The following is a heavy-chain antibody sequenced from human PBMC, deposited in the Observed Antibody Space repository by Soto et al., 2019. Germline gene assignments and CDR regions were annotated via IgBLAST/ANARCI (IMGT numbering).Heavy chain of an antibody. Sequence: KASETLSLTCTVSGGSISSYYWGWIRQPPRKGLEWIGYIYYSGSTNYNPSLKSRVTISVDTSKNQFSLKLSSVTAADTAVYYCARVRFSGSYIPIVATPGYYFDYWGQGTLVTVSS. J-gene: IGHJ4*02. CDR2: IYYSGST. CDR3: ARVRFSGSYIPIVATPGYYFDY. CDR1: GGSISSYY. V-gene: IGHV4-59*01. D-gene: IGHD5-12*01.